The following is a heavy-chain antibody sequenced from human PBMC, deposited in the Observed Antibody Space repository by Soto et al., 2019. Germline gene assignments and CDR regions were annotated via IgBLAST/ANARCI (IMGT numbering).Heavy chain of an antibody. CDR1: GFTFSSYG. V-gene: IGHV3-30*18. J-gene: IGHJ6*02. Sequence: GGSLRLSCAASGFTFSSYGMHWVRQAPGKGLEWVAVISYDGSNKYYADSVKGRFTISRDNSKNTLYLQMNSLRAEDTAVYYCAKADYSRYEMDVWGQGTTVTVSS. CDR3: AKADYSRYEMDV. CDR2: ISYDGSNK. D-gene: IGHD4-4*01.